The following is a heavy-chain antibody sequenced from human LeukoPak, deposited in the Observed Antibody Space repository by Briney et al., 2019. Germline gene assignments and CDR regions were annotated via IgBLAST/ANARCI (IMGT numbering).Heavy chain of an antibody. V-gene: IGHV3-21*01. J-gene: IGHJ6*03. CDR3: ARAIVVVPAAPEYYYYMDV. CDR1: GFTFSSYS. CDR2: ISSSSSYI. Sequence: GGSLRLSCAASGFTFSSYSMNWVRQAPGKGLEWVSSISSSSSYIYYADSVKGRFTISRDNAKNSLYLQMNSLRAEDTAVYYCARAIVVVPAAPEYYYYMDVWGKGTTVTVSS. D-gene: IGHD2-2*01.